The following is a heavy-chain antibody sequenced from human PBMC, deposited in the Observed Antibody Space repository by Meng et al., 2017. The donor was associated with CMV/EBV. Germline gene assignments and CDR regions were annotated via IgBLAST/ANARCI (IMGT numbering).Heavy chain of an antibody. J-gene: IGHJ4*02. D-gene: IGHD2-21*02. Sequence: QARLQESVHGLVNPAPPLSSTSPSAVGSISRVNYYWSWIRQPPGKGLDWIGYIYYSGSTYYNPSLKSVVTISVDTSKNQFSLKLSSVTAADTAVYYCAREGDNPFDYWGQGTLVTVSS. CDR3: AREGDNPFDY. CDR1: VGSISRVNYY. V-gene: IGHV4-30-4*08. CDR2: IYYSGST.